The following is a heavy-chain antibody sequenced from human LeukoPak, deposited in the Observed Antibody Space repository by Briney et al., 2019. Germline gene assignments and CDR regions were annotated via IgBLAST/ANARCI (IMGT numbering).Heavy chain of an antibody. J-gene: IGHJ6*03. CDR2: INSDGSIT. CDR3: AKIGGAVTTFLLYYYYYMDV. Sequence: PGGSLRLSCAVSGFTFSDSWMHWVCQAPGKGLVWVSRINSDGSITAYADSVKGRFTISRDNAKNTLYLQMNSLRAEDTAVYYCAKIGGAVTTFLLYYYYYMDVWGKGTTVTVSS. D-gene: IGHD4-17*01. CDR1: GFTFSDSW. V-gene: IGHV3-74*01.